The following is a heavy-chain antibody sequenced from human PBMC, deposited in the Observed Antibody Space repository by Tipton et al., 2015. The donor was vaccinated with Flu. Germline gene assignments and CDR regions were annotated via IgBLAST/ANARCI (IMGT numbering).Heavy chain of an antibody. V-gene: IGHV4-31*03. J-gene: IGHJ4*02. CDR2: IHFSGSA. Sequence: TLSLTCTVSGYSITDGYYCAWIRQPPGKGLEWIGYIHFSGSAYYNPSLNSRFSISVDTSKNQFSLKVTSVTAADTAVYYCAREVHTMETTAPGLYYFDSWGQGTLVTVSS. CDR3: AREVHTMETTAPGLYYFDS. D-gene: IGHD3-3*01. CDR1: GYSITDGYY.